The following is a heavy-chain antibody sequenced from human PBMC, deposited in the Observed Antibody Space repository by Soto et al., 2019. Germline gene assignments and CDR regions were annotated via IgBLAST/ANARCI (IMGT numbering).Heavy chain of an antibody. CDR1: GYTFTSYG. J-gene: IGHJ4*02. D-gene: IGHD4-17*01. V-gene: IGHV1-18*01. Sequence: QVQLVQSGAEVKKPGASVKVSCKASGYTFTSYGISWVRQAPGQGLEWVGWIRAYNGNTKYAQKVQGRVTATTAPSTSTAYMELRRLRSDDTTVYYCARGRYGDYWGQGTLVTTSS. CDR3: ARGRYGDY. CDR2: IRAYNGNT.